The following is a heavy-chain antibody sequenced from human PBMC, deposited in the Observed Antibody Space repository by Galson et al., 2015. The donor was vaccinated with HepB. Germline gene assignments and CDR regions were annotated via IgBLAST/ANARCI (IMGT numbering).Heavy chain of an antibody. CDR1: GYSFTTYW. V-gene: IGHV5-51*01. Sequence: QSGAEVKKPGESLKISCKGSGYSFTTYWVAWVRQVPGRGLEWMGVIYPAHSDTKYSPSFQGKVSISADKSTRVAYLQWSSLKASDTAIYSCATSERWLEAIPPPAPFDYWGQGTPVTVSS. CDR2: IYPAHSDT. J-gene: IGHJ4*02. D-gene: IGHD5-24*01. CDR3: ATSERWLEAIPPPAPFDY.